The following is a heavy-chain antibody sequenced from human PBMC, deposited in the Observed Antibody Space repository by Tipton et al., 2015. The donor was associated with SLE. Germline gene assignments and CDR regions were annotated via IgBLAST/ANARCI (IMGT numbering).Heavy chain of an antibody. CDR2: IYYTGSA. Sequence: TLSLTCTVSGGSISSYYWSWIRQPPGKGLEWIGYIYYTGSANYNPSLKGRVTISVDKSKKQYFLNLSSVTAADTAVYYCARLADFGMDVWGQGTTVSVSS. CDR1: GGSISSYY. V-gene: IGHV4-59*07. CDR3: ARLADFGMDV. D-gene: IGHD3-3*01. J-gene: IGHJ6*02.